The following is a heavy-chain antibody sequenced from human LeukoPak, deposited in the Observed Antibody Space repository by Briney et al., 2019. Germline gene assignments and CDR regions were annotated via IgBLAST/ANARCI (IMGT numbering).Heavy chain of an antibody. J-gene: IGHJ2*01. D-gene: IGHD3-22*01. CDR1: GFTFSSYE. CDR2: ISSSGSTI. CDR3: ARDIYDSSGYLYFDL. Sequence: PGGSLRLSCAASGFTFSSYEMNWVRQAPGKGLEWVSYISSSGSTIYYADSVKGRFTISRDNAKNSLYLLMNSLRAEDTAVYYCARDIYDSSGYLYFDLWGRGTLVTVSS. V-gene: IGHV3-48*03.